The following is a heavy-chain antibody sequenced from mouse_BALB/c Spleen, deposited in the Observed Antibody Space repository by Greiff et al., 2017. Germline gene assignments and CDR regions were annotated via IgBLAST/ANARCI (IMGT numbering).Heavy chain of an antibody. D-gene: IGHD1-2*01. CDR2: IRLKSNNYAT. CDR1: GFTFSNYW. J-gene: IGHJ2*01. V-gene: IGHV6-6*02. CDR3: TSIPTVDY. Sequence: KLQESGGGLVQPGGSMKLSCVASGFTFSNYWINWVRQSPEKGLEWVAEIRLKSNNYATHYAESVKGRFTISRDDSKSSVYLQMNNLRAEDTGIYYCTSIPTVDYWGQGTTLTVSS.